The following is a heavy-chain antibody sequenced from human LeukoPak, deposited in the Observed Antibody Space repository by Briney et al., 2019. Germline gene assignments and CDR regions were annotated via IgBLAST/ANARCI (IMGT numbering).Heavy chain of an antibody. J-gene: IGHJ4*02. CDR1: GESFSGYY. D-gene: IGHD4-23*01. V-gene: IGHV4-34*01. CDR3: ARGPSHGGKYRGFFDH. Sequence: KPSETLSLTCAVYGESFSGYYWSWIRHPPGKGLEWIGEINQSGTTNYSPSLKSRVSISVVPSKNQFSLRLNSVNAADTAVYFCARGPSHGGKYRGFFDHWGQGTLVTVSS. CDR2: INQSGTT.